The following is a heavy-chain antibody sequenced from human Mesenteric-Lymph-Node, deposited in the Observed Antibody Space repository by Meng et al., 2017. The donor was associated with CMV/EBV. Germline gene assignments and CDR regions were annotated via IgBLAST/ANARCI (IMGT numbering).Heavy chain of an antibody. J-gene: IGHJ3*02. D-gene: IGHD3-3*01. CDR3: ARLLPDYDFWSGYYPVDI. V-gene: IGHV4-34*01. CDR2: INHSGST. CDR1: GGSFSGYY. Sequence: SETLSLTCAVYGGSFSGYYWSWIRQPPGKGLEWIGEINHSGSTNYNPSLKSRVTISVDTSKNQFSLKLSSVTAADTAVYYCARLLPDYDFWSGYYPVDIWGQGTMVTVSS.